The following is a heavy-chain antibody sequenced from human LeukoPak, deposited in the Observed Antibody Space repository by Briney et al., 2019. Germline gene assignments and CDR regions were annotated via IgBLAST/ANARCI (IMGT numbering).Heavy chain of an antibody. CDR3: ARAVGYCSSTSCYVDWFDP. D-gene: IGHD2-2*01. V-gene: IGHV3-7*01. CDR2: INLDGSEK. CDR1: GGSFSGYY. J-gene: IGHJ5*02. Sequence: ETLSLTCAVYGGSFSGYYWSWIRQPPGKGLEWVANINLDGSEKYYVDSVKGRFTISRDNAKNSLYLQMNSLRAEDTAVYYCARAVGYCSSTSCYVDWFDPWGQGTLVTVSS.